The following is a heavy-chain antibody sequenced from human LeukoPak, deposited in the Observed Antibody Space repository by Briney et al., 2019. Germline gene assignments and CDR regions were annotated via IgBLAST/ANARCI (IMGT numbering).Heavy chain of an antibody. CDR1: GFTFSHYN. V-gene: IGHV3-23*01. J-gene: IGHJ5*02. CDR2: ISGSGGST. CDR3: AKDPLYYYDSKDWFDP. Sequence: GGSLRLSCAASGFTFSHYNMNWVRQAPGKGLEWVSAISGSGGSTYYADSVKGRFTISRDNSKNTLYLQMNSLRAEDTAVYYCAKDPLYYYDSKDWFDPWGQGTLVTVSS. D-gene: IGHD3-22*01.